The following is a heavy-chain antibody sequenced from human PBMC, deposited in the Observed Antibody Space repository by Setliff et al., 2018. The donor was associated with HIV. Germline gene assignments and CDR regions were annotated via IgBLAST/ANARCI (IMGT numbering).Heavy chain of an antibody. D-gene: IGHD3-10*01. Sequence: ASVKVSCKASGGTFSSYAISWVRQAPGQGLEWMGWINPYTGKTNFAENLQGRVTLTTDTSTSTAYMDLRSLKSDDTAVFYCARRGNYYGSAFDYWGQGTLVTVSS. CDR2: INPYTGKT. J-gene: IGHJ4*02. CDR3: ARRGNYYGSAFDY. CDR1: GGTFSSYA. V-gene: IGHV1-18*01.